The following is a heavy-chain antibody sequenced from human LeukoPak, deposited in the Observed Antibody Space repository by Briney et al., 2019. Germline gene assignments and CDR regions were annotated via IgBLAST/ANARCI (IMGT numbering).Heavy chain of an antibody. J-gene: IGHJ6*02. V-gene: IGHV3-11*01. D-gene: IGHD3-22*01. Sequence: PGGSLRLSCIAYGFTFSDYYMNWIRQAPGRGLEWVSYISGSGSDLYYADSVKGRFTISRDNAKNSLYLQMNSLRAEDTAVYHCARSIGSYYTMDVWGQGTTVTVSS. CDR1: GFTFSDYY. CDR2: ISGSGSDL. CDR3: ARSIGSYYTMDV.